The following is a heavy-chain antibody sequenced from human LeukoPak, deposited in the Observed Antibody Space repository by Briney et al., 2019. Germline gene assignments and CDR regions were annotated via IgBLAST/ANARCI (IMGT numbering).Heavy chain of an antibody. Sequence: SETLSLTCTVSAGSINSSNYYWGWIRQPPGAGLEWIGSIYYTGSAYYNPSLQNRVTISLDTSKMQFSLRLSSVTAADTAVYFCARDFGYSTAGDHYYGMDVWGQGTTVSVSS. CDR1: AGSINSSNYY. CDR3: ARDFGYSTAGDHYYGMDV. D-gene: IGHD5-12*01. J-gene: IGHJ6*02. V-gene: IGHV4-39*07. CDR2: IYYTGSA.